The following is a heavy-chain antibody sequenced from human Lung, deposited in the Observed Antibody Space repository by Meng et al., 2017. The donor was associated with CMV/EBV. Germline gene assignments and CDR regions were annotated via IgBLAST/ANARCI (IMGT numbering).Heavy chain of an antibody. CDR1: GFTFSSHW. D-gene: IGHD3-10*01. J-gene: IGHJ4*02. Sequence: GXLRLSCAASGFTFSSHWMCWVRQAPGKGLEWVANIKADGSEKYYVDSVKGRFTVSRDNAKNSLYLQMNSLRAEDTAVYYCACNSGDCWGQGTLVTVSS. V-gene: IGHV3-7*01. CDR3: ACNSGDC. CDR2: IKADGSEK.